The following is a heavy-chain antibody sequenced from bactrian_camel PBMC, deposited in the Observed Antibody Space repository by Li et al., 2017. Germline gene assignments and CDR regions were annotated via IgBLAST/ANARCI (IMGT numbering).Heavy chain of an antibody. CDR1: GFTFSSYG. D-gene: IGHD1*01. CDR2: VHTSQGTT. V-gene: IGHV3S35*01. Sequence: VESGGGSVQAGGSLRLSCAASGFTFSSYGMSWVRQAPGKGLEWVSQVHTSQGTTYYADSVKGRFTGSRDIAKNTIFLQMNSLKPEDTAMYYCASDDFCEAVQSPLEPTRYRHWGQGTQVTVS. J-gene: IGHJ4*01. CDR3: ASDDFCEAVQSPLEPTRYRH.